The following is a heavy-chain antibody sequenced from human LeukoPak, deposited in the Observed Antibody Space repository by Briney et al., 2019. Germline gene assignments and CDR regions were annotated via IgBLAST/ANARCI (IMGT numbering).Heavy chain of an antibody. CDR2: IYYSGST. J-gene: IGHJ4*02. V-gene: IGHV4-61*05. CDR3: ARGGDYGDYDDY. CDR1: GGSIRSSSYF. Sequence: SETLSLTCTVSGGSIRSSSYFWGWIRQPPGKGLEWIGYIYYSGSTNYNPSLKSRVTISVDTSKNQFSLKLSSVTAADTAVYYCARGGDYGDYDDYWGQGTLVTVSS. D-gene: IGHD4-17*01.